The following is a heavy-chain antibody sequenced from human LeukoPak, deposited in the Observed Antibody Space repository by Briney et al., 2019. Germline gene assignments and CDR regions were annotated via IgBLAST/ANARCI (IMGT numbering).Heavy chain of an antibody. V-gene: IGHV3-23*01. Sequence: PGGSLRLSCAASGFTFSSYAMSWVRQAPGKGLEWVSAISGSGGSTYYADSVKGRFTISRDNSKNTLYLQMNSLRAGDTAVYYCAKGYYDYVWGSYYFDYWGKGTLVTVSS. CDR2: ISGSGGST. CDR3: AKGYYDYVWGSYYFDY. CDR1: GFTFSSYA. J-gene: IGHJ4*02. D-gene: IGHD3-16*01.